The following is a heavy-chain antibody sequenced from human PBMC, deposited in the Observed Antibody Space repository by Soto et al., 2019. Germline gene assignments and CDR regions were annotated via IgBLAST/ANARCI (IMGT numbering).Heavy chain of an antibody. CDR3: ARARHTEYSSSRGDYYYYGMDV. CDR2: IYYSGST. V-gene: IGHV4-61*01. Sequence: SETLSLTCTVSGGSVSSDTHYWSWIRQPPGKGLEWIGYIYYSGSTNCNPSLKSRVTISVDTSKNQFSLKLSSVTAADTAVYYCARARHTEYSSSRGDYYYYGMDVWGQGTTVTVSS. CDR1: GGSVSSDTHY. J-gene: IGHJ6*02. D-gene: IGHD6-6*01.